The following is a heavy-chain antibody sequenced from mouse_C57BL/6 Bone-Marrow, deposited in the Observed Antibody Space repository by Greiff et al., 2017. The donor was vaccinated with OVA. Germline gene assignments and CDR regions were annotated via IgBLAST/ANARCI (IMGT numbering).Heavy chain of an antibody. CDR1: GFTFSSYG. J-gene: IGHJ4*01. D-gene: IGHD1-1*01. V-gene: IGHV5-6*01. CDR2: ISSGGSYT. CDR3: ARPTVVAFYAMDY. Sequence: EVQGVESGGDLVKPGGSLKLSCAASGFTFSSYGMSWVRQTPDKRLEWVATISSGGSYTYYPDSVKGRFTISRDNAKNTLYLQMSSLKSEDTAVYYCARPTVVAFYAMDYWGQGTSVTVSS.